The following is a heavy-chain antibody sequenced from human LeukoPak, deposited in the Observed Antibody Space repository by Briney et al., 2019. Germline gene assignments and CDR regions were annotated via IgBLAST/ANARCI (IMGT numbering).Heavy chain of an antibody. D-gene: IGHD3-10*01. CDR1: GFTLSSYS. V-gene: IGHV3-21*01. J-gene: IGHJ4*02. CDR2: ISSSSSYR. CDR3: ARDLLLYFGEVTMAFDY. Sequence: GGSLRLSCAASGFTLSSYSMNWVRQAPGKGLEWVSSISSSSSYRYYADSVKGRFTISRDNAKNSLYLQMNSLRAEDTAVYYCARDLLLYFGEVTMAFDYWGLGTLVTVSS.